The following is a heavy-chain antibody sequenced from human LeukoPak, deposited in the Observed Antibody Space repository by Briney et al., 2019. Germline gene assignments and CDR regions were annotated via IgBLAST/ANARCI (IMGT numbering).Heavy chain of an antibody. CDR3: VRVRRGSYSEY. J-gene: IGHJ4*02. Sequence: GGSLRLSCAASGFTFSSYSLNWVRQAPGKGLEWVSYISSSSSTIYYADSVKGRFTISRDNAKNSLYLQMNSVRDEDTAVYYCVRVRRGSYSEYWGQGALVTVS. D-gene: IGHD2-15*01. V-gene: IGHV3-48*02. CDR1: GFTFSSYS. CDR2: ISSSSSTI.